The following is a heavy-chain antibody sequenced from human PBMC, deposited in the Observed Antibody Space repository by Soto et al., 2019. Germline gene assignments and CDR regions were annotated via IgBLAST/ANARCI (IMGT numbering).Heavy chain of an antibody. Sequence: EVQLLESGGGLVQPGGSLRLSCAASGFTFSSYAMSWVRQAPGKGLEWVSVISGSGGSTYYADSVKGRFTISRDNSKNXLXXXMXSLRAEDTAVYYCAKRTPGWYFDIWGRGTLVTVSS. CDR3: AKRTPGWYFDI. CDR1: GFTFSSYA. J-gene: IGHJ2*01. V-gene: IGHV3-23*01. CDR2: ISGSGGST.